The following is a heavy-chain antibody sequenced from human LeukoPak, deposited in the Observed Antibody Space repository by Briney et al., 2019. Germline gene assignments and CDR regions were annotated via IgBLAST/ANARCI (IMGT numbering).Heavy chain of an antibody. V-gene: IGHV3-30-3*01. CDR1: GFTFSSYA. CDR2: ISYHGSDK. J-gene: IGHJ4*02. Sequence: GRSLRLSCSASGFTFSSYAMLWVRQAPGRGLEWVTIISYHGSDKYYADSVKGRFTISRDNSKNTLYLQMGSLRPEDTAVYYCARATTETYYIDYWGQGTLVTVSS. D-gene: IGHD1-1*01. CDR3: ARATTETYYIDY.